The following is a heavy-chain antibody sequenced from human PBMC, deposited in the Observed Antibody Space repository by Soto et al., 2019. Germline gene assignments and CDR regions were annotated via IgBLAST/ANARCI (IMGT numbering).Heavy chain of an antibody. Sequence: SEPLSLNTNVSGLSISSSRCHWGCIRQPPGKGLEWIASIKYSGTTFYNPSLKSRVTLSVDTSMNQFALKLSSVTAAETAVYYCARHGITGSYYAASAIWGQGTMVTVSS. CDR3: ARHGITGSYYAASAI. D-gene: IGHD1-26*01. J-gene: IGHJ3*02. CDR1: GLSISSSRCH. CDR2: IKYSGTT. V-gene: IGHV4-39*01.